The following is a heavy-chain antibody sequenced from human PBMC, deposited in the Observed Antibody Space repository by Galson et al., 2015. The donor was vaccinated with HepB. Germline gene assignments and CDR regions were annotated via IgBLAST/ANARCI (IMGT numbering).Heavy chain of an antibody. CDR1: GFTFSDYY. J-gene: IGHJ5*02. CDR2: ISSSGSTI. Sequence: SLRLSCAASGFTFSDYYMSWIRQAPGKGLEWVSYISSSGSTIYYTDSVKGRFTISRDNAKNSLYLQMNSLRAEDTAVYYCARVPSSGYYAWFDPWGQGTLVTVFS. V-gene: IGHV3-11*01. D-gene: IGHD3-22*01. CDR3: ARVPSSGYYAWFDP.